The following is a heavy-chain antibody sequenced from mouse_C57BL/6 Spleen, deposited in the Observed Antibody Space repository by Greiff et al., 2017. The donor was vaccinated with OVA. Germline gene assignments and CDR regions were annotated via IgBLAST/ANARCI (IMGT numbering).Heavy chain of an antibody. CDR1: GYTFTSYW. V-gene: IGHV1-69*01. D-gene: IGHD3-3*01. CDR2: IDPSDSYT. J-gene: IGHJ4*01. Sequence: QVQLQQPGAELVMPGASVKLSCKASGYTFTSYWMHWVKQRPGQGLEWIGEIDPSDSYTNYNQKFKGKSTLTVDKSSSTAYMQLSSLTSEDSAVYCCARGRAGAMDYWGQGTSVTVSS. CDR3: ARGRAGAMDY.